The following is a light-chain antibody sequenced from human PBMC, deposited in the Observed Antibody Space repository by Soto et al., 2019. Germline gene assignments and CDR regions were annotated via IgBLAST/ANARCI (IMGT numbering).Light chain of an antibody. CDR1: SSDVGAYKY. V-gene: IGLV2-8*01. J-gene: IGLJ2*01. CDR2: EVS. CDR3: SSYGGSNNLL. Sequence: QSALTQPPSASGSPGQSVTVSCTGSSSDVGAYKYVSWYQQHPGKAPKLIIYEVSKRPSGVPDRFSGSKSGNTASLTVSGLQAEDEADYYCSSYGGSNNLLFGGGTKVTVL.